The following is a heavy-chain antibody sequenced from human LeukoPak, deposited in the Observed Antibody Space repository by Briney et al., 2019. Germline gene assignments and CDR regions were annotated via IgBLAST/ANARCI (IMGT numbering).Heavy chain of an antibody. J-gene: IGHJ4*02. CDR3: ARQGGGDFVDS. D-gene: IGHD4-17*01. V-gene: IGHV4-39*01. Sequence: SETLSLTCFVSNGSLTSTSYWAWIRQSPGKGLEWIGTTSSGGSAYYKTSLKSRVTISVDTSKTQLSLRLTSVTAADTAVYYCARQGGGDFVDSWGQGTLVSVS. CDR2: TSSGGSA. CDR1: NGSLTSTSY.